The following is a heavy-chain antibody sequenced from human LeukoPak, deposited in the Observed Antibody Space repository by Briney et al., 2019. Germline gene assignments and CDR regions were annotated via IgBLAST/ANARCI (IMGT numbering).Heavy chain of an antibody. D-gene: IGHD3-10*01. Sequence: GGSLRLSCEDSGFTFTNAWMSWVRQAPGKGLEWIGRIKSKTDGETTNYAEPVRGRFTISRDDSKSAVYLQMNSLKIEDTAVYYCTTDLGTYYHGSQRLIPIDYWGQGTLVTVSS. V-gene: IGHV3-15*01. CDR3: TTDLGTYYHGSQRLIPIDY. CDR2: IKSKTDGETT. CDR1: GFTFTNAW. J-gene: IGHJ4*02.